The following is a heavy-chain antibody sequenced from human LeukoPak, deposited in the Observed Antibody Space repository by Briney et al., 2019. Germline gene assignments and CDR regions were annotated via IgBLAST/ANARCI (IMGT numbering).Heavy chain of an antibody. J-gene: IGHJ5*02. CDR3: AREGDVYSSSWYSIDP. CDR2: IYYSGST. D-gene: IGHD6-13*01. Sequence: SETLSLTCTVSGGSLSSYYWGWVRQPPGKGLEWIGYIYYSGSTNYNPSLKSRVTISVDTSKNQFSLKLSSVTAADTAVYYCAREGDVYSSSWYSIDPWGQGTLVTVSS. CDR1: GGSLSSYY. V-gene: IGHV4-59*01.